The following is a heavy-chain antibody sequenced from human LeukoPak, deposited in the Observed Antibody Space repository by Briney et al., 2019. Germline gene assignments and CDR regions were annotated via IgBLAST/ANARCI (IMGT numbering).Heavy chain of an antibody. V-gene: IGHV3-9*01. D-gene: IGHD3-10*01. J-gene: IGHJ5*02. CDR3: ARDGSGGSGSYFPNWFDP. CDR2: ITWNSGSI. Sequence: GGSLRLSCAASGFTFDDYAMHWVRQAPGKGLEWVSGITWNSGSIGYADSVKGRFTISRDNAKNSLYLQMNSLRAEDTAVYYCARDGSGGSGSYFPNWFDPWGQGTLVTVSS. CDR1: GFTFDDYA.